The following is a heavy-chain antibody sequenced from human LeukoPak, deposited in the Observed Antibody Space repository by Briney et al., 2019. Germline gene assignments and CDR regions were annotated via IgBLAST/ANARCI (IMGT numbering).Heavy chain of an antibody. Sequence: ASVKVSCKASGYTFTDYYINWVRQAPGQGLEWIGWINPNSGDTNYQDRVTMTRDTSISTAYIELNFLRSDDTAVFYCARVGYDILTGYYGAFDIWGQGTMVTVSS. D-gene: IGHD3-9*01. CDR2: INPNSGDT. CDR3: ARVGYDILTGYYGAFDI. V-gene: IGHV1-2*02. CDR1: GYTFTDYY. J-gene: IGHJ3*02.